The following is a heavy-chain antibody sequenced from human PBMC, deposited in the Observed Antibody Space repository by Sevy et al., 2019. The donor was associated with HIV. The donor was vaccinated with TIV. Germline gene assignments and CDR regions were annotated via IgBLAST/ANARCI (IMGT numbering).Heavy chain of an antibody. V-gene: IGHV3-30*14. Sequence: GGSLRLSCAASGFTFSNYAMHWVRQAPGKGLEWVAVISYDGSNKYYADSVRGRFTISRDNSKNTLHLQMNNLRAEDTAMYYCASSNLEWLLGYYYYGMDVWGQGTTVTVSS. CDR2: ISYDGSNK. J-gene: IGHJ6*02. CDR1: GFTFSNYA. CDR3: ASSNLEWLLGYYYYGMDV. D-gene: IGHD3-3*01.